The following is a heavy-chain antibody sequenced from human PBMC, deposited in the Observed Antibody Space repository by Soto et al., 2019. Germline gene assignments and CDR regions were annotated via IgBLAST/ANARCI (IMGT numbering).Heavy chain of an antibody. J-gene: IGHJ4*02. D-gene: IGHD5-18*01. Sequence: SETLSLTCNVSGGSISSYSWSWIRQSPGMGLEWIGDIYYSGITNDNPSLKSRVTLSLDTSRNQFSLNLSSVTAADTAVYYCARGRGYSYGYSYFDIWGQG. CDR2: IYYSGIT. CDR3: ARGRGYSYGYSYFDI. V-gene: IGHV4-59*01. CDR1: GGSISSYS.